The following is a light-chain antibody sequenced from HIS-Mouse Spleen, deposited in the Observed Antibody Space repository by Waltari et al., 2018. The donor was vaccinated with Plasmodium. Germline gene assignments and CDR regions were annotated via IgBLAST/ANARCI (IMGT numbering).Light chain of an antibody. V-gene: IGKV1-13*02. J-gene: IGKJ4*01. CDR3: QQFNSYPLT. CDR1: QGISSA. CDR2: DAS. Sequence: AIQLTQSPSSLSASVGGRVTITCRASQGISSALDWYQQKPGKAPKLLIYDASSLERGVPSRFSGSGSGTDFTLTISSLQPEDFATYYCQQFNSYPLTFGGGTKVEIK.